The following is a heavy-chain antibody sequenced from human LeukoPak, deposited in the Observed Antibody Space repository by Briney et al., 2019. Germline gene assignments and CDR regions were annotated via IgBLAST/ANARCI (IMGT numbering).Heavy chain of an antibody. CDR3: ARVGCSSTSCYRSWFDP. D-gene: IGHD2-2*01. CDR2: IYSGGST. CDR1: GVTVSSNY. Sequence: GGSLGLSCAASGVTVSSNYMSWVRQAPGEGLEGGSVIYSGGSTYYADSVKGRFTISRDNSKNTLYLQMNSLRAEDTAVYYCARVGCSSTSCYRSWFDPWGQGTLVTVSS. J-gene: IGHJ5*02. V-gene: IGHV3-53*01.